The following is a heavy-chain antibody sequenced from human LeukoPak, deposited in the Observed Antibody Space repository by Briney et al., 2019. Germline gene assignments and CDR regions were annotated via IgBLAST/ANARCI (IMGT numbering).Heavy chain of an antibody. D-gene: IGHD6-25*01. Sequence: PGGALRLSCAGSGFIFSDYLMTWVRQASGEGLEGVAYIKKDGSEQSYVDSVKGRFTVSRDNAKNSLYLQMNSLRAEDTAVYYCARYRSGYYFDSWGQGTLVTVSS. CDR3: ARYRSGYYFDS. V-gene: IGHV3-7*02. CDR2: IKKDGSEQ. CDR1: GFIFSDYL. J-gene: IGHJ4*02.